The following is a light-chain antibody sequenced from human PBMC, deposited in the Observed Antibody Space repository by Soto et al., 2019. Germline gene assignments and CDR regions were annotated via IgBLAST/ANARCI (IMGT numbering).Light chain of an antibody. Sequence: QSVLTQPRSVSGSPGQSVTISCTGTSSDVGSYNYVSWYQQHPGKAPKLMIYDVTERPSGVPDRFSGSKSGNTASLTISGLQAEDEADYYCCSYTGSYTDWVFGGGTKVTVL. J-gene: IGLJ3*02. CDR2: DVT. CDR1: SSDVGSYNY. V-gene: IGLV2-11*01. CDR3: CSYTGSYTDWV.